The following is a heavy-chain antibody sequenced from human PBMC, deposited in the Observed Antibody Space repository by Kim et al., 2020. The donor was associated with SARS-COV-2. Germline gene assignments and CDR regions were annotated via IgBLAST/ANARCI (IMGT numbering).Heavy chain of an antibody. CDR2: INPNSGGT. CDR3: AREVQSTSRINWFDP. J-gene: IGHJ5*02. CDR1: GYTFTGYY. V-gene: IGHV1-2*02. D-gene: IGHD2-2*01. Sequence: ASVKVSCKASGYTFTGYYMHWVRPAPGQGLEWMGWINPNSGGTNYAQKFQGRVTMTRDTSISTAYMELSRLRSDDTAVYYCAREVQSTSRINWFDPWGQGTLVTVSS.